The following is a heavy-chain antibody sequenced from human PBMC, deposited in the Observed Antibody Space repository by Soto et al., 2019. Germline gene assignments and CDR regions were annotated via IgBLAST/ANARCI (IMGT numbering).Heavy chain of an antibody. Sequence: SLRLSCAASGFTFSNYAMYWVRRAPGKGLEWVAVISYDGSKKYYADSVKGRFTISRDDSKNTLYLQMNSLRDEDTAVYYCARGAPPDYWGLG. CDR3: ARGAPPDY. V-gene: IGHV3-30-3*01. J-gene: IGHJ4*02. CDR2: ISYDGSKK. CDR1: GFTFSNYA.